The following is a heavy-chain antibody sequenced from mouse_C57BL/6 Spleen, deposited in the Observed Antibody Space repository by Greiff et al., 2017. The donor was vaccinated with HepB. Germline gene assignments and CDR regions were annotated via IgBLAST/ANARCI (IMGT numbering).Heavy chain of an antibody. D-gene: IGHD1-2*01. V-gene: IGHV14-1*01. J-gene: IGHJ2*01. Sequence: EVQLQQSGAELVRPGASVKLSCTASGFNIKDYYMHWVKQRPEQGLEWIGRIDPEDGDTEYAPKFQGKATMTADTSSNTAYLQLSSLTSEDTAVYYCTSLRYYGTPYYFDYWGQGTTLTVSS. CDR3: TSLRYYGTPYYFDY. CDR2: IDPEDGDT. CDR1: GFNIKDYY.